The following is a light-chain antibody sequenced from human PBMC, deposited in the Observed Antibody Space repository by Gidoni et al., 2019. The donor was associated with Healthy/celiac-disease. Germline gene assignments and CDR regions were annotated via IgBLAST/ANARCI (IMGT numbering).Light chain of an antibody. Sequence: DIVMTQSPLSLPVTSGEPASISCRSSQSLLHSNGYNYLDWYLQKPGQSPQLLIYLGSNRASGVPDRFSGSGSGTDFTLKISRVEAEDVGVYYCMQALQTDYTFGPGTKVDIK. CDR2: LGS. CDR3: MQALQTDYT. CDR1: QSLLHSNGYNY. J-gene: IGKJ3*01. V-gene: IGKV2-28*01.